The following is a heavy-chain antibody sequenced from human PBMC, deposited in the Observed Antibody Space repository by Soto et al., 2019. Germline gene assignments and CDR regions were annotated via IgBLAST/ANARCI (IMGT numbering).Heavy chain of an antibody. CDR2: LSQNGGT. V-gene: IGHV4-38-2*01. J-gene: IGHJ6*02. CDR1: GYSFNSVHF. D-gene: IGHD2-15*01. CDR3: AAATRPRASFYRRHG. Sequence: SETLSLTSVVSGYSFNSVHFWGWIRQPPGKGLQWIGSLSQNGGTYRNPSLRSRVTLSVDTSKNQFSLKLTSVTAADAAVYYCAAATRPRASFYRRHGLGQGSRVAV.